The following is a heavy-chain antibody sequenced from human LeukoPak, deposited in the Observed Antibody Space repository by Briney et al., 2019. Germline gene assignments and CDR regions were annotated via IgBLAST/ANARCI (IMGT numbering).Heavy chain of an antibody. Sequence: SQTLSLTCAISGDSVSSNSAAWNWIRQSPSRGLEWLGRTYYRSKWYNDYAVSVKSRITINPDTSKNQFSLQLNSVTPEDTAVYYCARDSSSSWYGSFGYFDYWGQGALVTVSS. CDR2: TYYRSKWYN. CDR3: ARDSSSSWYGSFGYFDY. CDR1: GDSVSSNSAA. J-gene: IGHJ4*02. V-gene: IGHV6-1*01. D-gene: IGHD6-13*01.